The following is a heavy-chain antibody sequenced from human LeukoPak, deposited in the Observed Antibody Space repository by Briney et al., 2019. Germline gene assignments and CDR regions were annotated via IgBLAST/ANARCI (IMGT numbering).Heavy chain of an antibody. V-gene: IGHV4-4*07. CDR3: ARQGYTVSYYSLDY. Sequence: PSETLSLTCDVSGGSVRSYWWGWVRQPAGKGLEWLGRIYSTGSTRFNPSLKSRLTLSIDTSTNQFSLTLTSVTAADTAVYFCARQGYTVSYYSLDYWSQGTLVTVSS. CDR2: IYSTGST. J-gene: IGHJ4*02. CDR1: GGSVRSYW. D-gene: IGHD1-26*01.